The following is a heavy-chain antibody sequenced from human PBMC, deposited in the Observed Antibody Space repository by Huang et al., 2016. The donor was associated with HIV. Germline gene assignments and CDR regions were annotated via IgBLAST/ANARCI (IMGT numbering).Heavy chain of an antibody. J-gene: IGHJ4*02. CDR1: GFTVSTNY. V-gene: IGHV3-53*01. CDR3: AKEGDTGAALGY. D-gene: IGHD2-8*02. CDR2: IDSGGTT. Sequence: EVQLVESGGGLIQPGGSLRLSCAASGFTVSTNYMTWVRQAPGKGLGWVSLIDSGGTTDYADSVKGRFTISRDDSENTLYLHMTSLRAGDTAVYYCAKEGDTGAALGYWGQGTLVTVS.